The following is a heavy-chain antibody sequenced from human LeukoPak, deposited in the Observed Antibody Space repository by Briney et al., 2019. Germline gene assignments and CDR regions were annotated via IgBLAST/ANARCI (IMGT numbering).Heavy chain of an antibody. D-gene: IGHD1-26*01. CDR3: ARRDTPRERYSGSLWYFDL. CDR2: ISSSGSTI. CDR1: GFTFSSYE. J-gene: IGHJ2*01. V-gene: IGHV3-48*03. Sequence: PGGSLRLSCAASGFTFSSYEMNWVRQAPGRGLEWVSYISSSGSTIYYADSVKGRFTISRDNAKNSLYLQMNSLRAEDTAVYYCARRDTPRERYSGSLWYFDLWGRGTLVTVSS.